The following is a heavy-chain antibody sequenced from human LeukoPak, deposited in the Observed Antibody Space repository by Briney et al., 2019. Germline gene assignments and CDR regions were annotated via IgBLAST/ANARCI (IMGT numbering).Heavy chain of an antibody. Sequence: SQTLSLTCNVSGTSIRSGDYYWSWIRQPPGECLESIGYIYDSGSTYYHPSLKSRITISVDTSENRFSLKLSSVTATDTAVHYCARDCSGGSCYGAFDIWGQGTMVTVSS. CDR3: ARDCSGGSCYGAFDI. V-gene: IGHV4-30-4*01. CDR1: GTSIRSGDYY. CDR2: IYDSGST. J-gene: IGHJ3*02. D-gene: IGHD2-15*01.